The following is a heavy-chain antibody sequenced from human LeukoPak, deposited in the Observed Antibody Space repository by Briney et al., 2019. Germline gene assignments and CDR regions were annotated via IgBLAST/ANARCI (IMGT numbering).Heavy chain of an antibody. D-gene: IGHD3-3*01. CDR2: ISSSGSTI. J-gene: IGHJ4*02. V-gene: IGHV3-48*03. Sequence: PGGSLRLSCAASGFTFSSYEMNWVRQAPGKGLEWVSYISSSGSTIYYADSVKGRFTISRDNAKNSLYLQMSSLRAEDTAVYYCATSFGVVNPFDYWGQGTLVTVSS. CDR3: ATSFGVVNPFDY. CDR1: GFTFSSYE.